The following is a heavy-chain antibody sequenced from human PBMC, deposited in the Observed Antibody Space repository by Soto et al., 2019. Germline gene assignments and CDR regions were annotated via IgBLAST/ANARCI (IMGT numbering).Heavy chain of an antibody. CDR2: ISYDGSNK. V-gene: IGHV3-30-3*01. Sequence: QVQLVESGGGVVQPGRSLRLSCAAAGFTCSSYAMHWVRQAPGKGREWVAVISYDGSNKYYADSVKGRFTISRDNSKNTQYLQMNSLRAEDTAVYYCARDHLVHMVRGVIPGGFDYWGQGTLVTVSS. D-gene: IGHD3-10*01. CDR3: ARDHLVHMVRGVIPGGFDY. CDR1: GFTCSSYA. J-gene: IGHJ4*02.